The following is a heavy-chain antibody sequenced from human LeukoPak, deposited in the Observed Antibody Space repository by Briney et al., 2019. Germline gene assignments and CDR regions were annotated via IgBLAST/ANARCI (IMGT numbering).Heavy chain of an antibody. CDR2: VNRDGSRT. CDR3: ARDQTFVGGIDC. V-gene: IGHV3-74*01. CDR1: GFTFGIYA. J-gene: IGHJ4*02. D-gene: IGHD2-21*01. Sequence: GGSLRLSCTASGFTFGIYAMSWVRQAPGKGLVWVSRVNRDGSRTSQADSVKGRFTISRDNAKNTLYLQMNSLRAEDTAVYYCARDQTFVGGIDCWGQGTLVTVSS.